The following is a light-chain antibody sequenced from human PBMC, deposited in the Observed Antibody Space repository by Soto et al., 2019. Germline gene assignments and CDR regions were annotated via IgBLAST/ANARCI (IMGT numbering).Light chain of an antibody. CDR1: GSDVGGYNY. CDR2: EVN. Sequence: QSVLTQPPSASGSPGQPVTISCTGTGSDVGGYNYVSWYQHHPGKAPKLMIYEVNKRPSGVPDRFSASKSGNTASLTVSGLQPEDEADYYCSSYTGSDNLVFGGGTKVTVL. CDR3: SSYTGSDNLV. V-gene: IGLV2-8*01. J-gene: IGLJ3*02.